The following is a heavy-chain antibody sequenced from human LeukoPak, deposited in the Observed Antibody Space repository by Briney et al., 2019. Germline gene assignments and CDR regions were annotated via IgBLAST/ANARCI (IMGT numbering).Heavy chain of an antibody. V-gene: IGHV3-30*02. J-gene: IGHJ6*04. CDR1: RFTFSSYG. Sequence: GGSLRLSCAASRFTFSSYGMHWVRQAPGKGLEWVAYIQYDGSNEQYADSVKGRFSISRDSSKNILYLQMNSLRAEDTAVYYCAELGITMIGGVWGKGTTVIISS. D-gene: IGHD3-10*02. CDR3: AELGITMIGGV. CDR2: IQYDGSNE.